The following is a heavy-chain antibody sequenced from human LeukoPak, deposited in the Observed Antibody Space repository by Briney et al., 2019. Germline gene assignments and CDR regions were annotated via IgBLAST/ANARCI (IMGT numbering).Heavy chain of an antibody. CDR1: RFTFSSYA. J-gene: IGHJ4*02. CDR3: AREVCGGDCPFDY. D-gene: IGHD2-21*02. V-gene: IGHV3-30*07. Sequence: GGSLRLSCAASRFTFSSYAMHWVRQAPGKGLEWVAVISYDGSNKYYADSVKGRFTISRDNSKNTLYLQMNSLRAEDTAVYYCAREVCGGDCPFDYWGQGTLVTVSS. CDR2: ISYDGSNK.